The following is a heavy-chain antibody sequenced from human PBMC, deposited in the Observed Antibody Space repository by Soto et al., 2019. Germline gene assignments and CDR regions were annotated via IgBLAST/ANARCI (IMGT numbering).Heavy chain of an antibody. J-gene: IGHJ6*02. D-gene: IGHD6-13*01. CDR3: ARDWGTPGRGSAVGYYYHYGMDV. Sequence: EVQLVESGGGLVQPGGSLRLSCLASEFTFNTYWMNWVRQAPGKGLEWVANIKDDGSEKYYVDSVKGRFTISSHNAKNSLYLQMTSLRGEDKAVYYCARDWGTPGRGSAVGYYYHYGMDVWGQGTTVTVSS. V-gene: IGHV3-7*05. CDR2: IKDDGSEK. CDR1: EFTFNTYW.